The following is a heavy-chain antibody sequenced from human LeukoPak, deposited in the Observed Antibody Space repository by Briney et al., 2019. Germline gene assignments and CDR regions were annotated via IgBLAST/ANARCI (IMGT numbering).Heavy chain of an antibody. V-gene: IGHV3-11*01. Sequence: GWSLRLSCAACGFTLSDYYLSWIRQAPPKGVAGVSFISSSGSTITYSDPVKGRFTITTDNAKNTLYLLMNSLRADDKAVYYCATASARPGWFDPWGQGTRVTVSP. D-gene: IGHD6-6*01. CDR1: GFTLSDYY. J-gene: IGHJ5*02. CDR2: ISSSGSTI. CDR3: ATASARPGWFDP.